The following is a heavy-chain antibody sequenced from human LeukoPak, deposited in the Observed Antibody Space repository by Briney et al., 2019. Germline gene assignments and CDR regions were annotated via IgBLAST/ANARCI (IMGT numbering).Heavy chain of an antibody. D-gene: IGHD6-6*01. V-gene: IGHV4-59*01. J-gene: IGHJ4*02. CDR3: ARVDPDSSSTLEVFGY. CDR2: IYYSGST. CDR1: GGSISSYY. Sequence: SETLSLTCTVSGGSISSYYWSWIRQPPGKRLEWIGYIYYSGSTNYNPSLKSRVTISVDTSKNQFSLKLSSVTTADTAVYYCARVDPDSSSTLEVFGYWGQGTLVTVSS.